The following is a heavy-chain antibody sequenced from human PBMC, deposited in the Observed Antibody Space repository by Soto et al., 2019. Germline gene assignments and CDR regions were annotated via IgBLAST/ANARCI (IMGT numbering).Heavy chain of an antibody. CDR2: ISWNSGSI. CDR3: AKDLLPPRYDILTGYYGGGMDV. J-gene: IGHJ6*02. D-gene: IGHD3-9*01. V-gene: IGHV3-9*01. Sequence: GGSLRLSCAASGFTFDDYDMHWVRQAPGKGLEWVSGISWNSGSIGYADSVKGLFTISRDNAKNSLYLQMNSLRAEDTALYYCAKDLLPPRYDILTGYYGGGMDVWGQGTTVTVSS. CDR1: GFTFDDYD.